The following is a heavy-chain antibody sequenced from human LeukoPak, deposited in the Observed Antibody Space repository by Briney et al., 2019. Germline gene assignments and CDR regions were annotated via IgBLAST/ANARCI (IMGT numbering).Heavy chain of an antibody. CDR3: ASSRYSSSWRVAFDI. CDR2: TSWNSGSI. Sequence: PAGSLRLSCSGSGFTFDDYAMHWVRQAPGKDLEWVSDTSWNSGSIGYADSVKGRFTISRDNAKNSLYLQMNSLRAEDTALYYCASSRYSSSWRVAFDIWGQGTMVTVSS. CDR1: GFTFDDYA. V-gene: IGHV3-9*01. J-gene: IGHJ3*02. D-gene: IGHD6-13*01.